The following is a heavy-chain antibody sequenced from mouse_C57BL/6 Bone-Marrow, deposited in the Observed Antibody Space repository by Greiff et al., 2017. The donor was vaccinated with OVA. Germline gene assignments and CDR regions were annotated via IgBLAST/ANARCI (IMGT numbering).Heavy chain of an antibody. V-gene: IGHV5-17*01. CDR3: ARHGYYVAWFAY. CDR2: ISSGSSTI. Sequence: EVKLVESGGGLVKPGGSLKLSCAASGFTFRDYGMHWVRQAPEKGLEWVAYISSGSSTIYYADTVKGRFTISRDNAKSTLFLQMTSLRSEDTAMYYCARHGYYVAWFAYWGQGTLVTVSA. CDR1: GFTFRDYG. D-gene: IGHD2-3*01. J-gene: IGHJ3*01.